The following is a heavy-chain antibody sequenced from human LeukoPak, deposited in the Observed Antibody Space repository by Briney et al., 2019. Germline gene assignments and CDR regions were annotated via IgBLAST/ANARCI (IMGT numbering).Heavy chain of an antibody. CDR2: INHSGST. V-gene: IGHV4-34*01. CDR3: AREKVLWPWYYYYYGMDV. Sequence: PSETLSLTCAVYGGSFSGYYWSWIRQPPGKGLEWIGEINHSGSTNYNPSLKSRVTISVDTSKNQFSLKLSSVTAADTAVYYCAREKVLWPWYYYYYGMDVWGQGTTVTVSS. J-gene: IGHJ6*02. D-gene: IGHD3-16*01. CDR1: GGSFSGYY.